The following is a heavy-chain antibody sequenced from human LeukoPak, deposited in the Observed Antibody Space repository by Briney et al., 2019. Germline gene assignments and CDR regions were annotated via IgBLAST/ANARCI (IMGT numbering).Heavy chain of an antibody. Sequence: SETLSLTCTVSGGSVSSYYWSWIRQPPGKGLEFIGYLYYTGNANYNPSLESRVTISEDTSKKQISLKMTSVTAADTAVYYCATKGRGPHPSGLGSPLYHGMDAWGQGTTVTVSS. J-gene: IGHJ6*02. CDR3: ATKGRGPHPSGLGSPLYHGMDA. CDR1: GGSVSSYY. CDR2: LYYTGNA. V-gene: IGHV4-59*02. D-gene: IGHD3-10*01.